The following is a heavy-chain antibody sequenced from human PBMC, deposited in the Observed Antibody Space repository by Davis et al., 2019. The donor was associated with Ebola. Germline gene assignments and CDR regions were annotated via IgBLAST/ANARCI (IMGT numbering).Heavy chain of an antibody. Sequence: GESLKISCEASGFTFNSFGMHWVRQAPGKGLEWLAVISDDGSNKYYADSVEGRFTISRDNSKNTLYLQMNSLRVEDTALYYCARVATTDYYYDGMDVWGQGTTVTVSS. J-gene: IGHJ6*02. D-gene: IGHD1/OR15-1a*01. CDR3: ARVATTDYYYDGMDV. CDR2: ISDDGSNK. V-gene: IGHV3-30*03. CDR1: GFTFNSFG.